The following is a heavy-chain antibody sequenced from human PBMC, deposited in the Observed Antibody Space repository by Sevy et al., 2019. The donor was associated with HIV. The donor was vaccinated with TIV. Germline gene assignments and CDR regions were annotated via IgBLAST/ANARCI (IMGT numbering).Heavy chain of an antibody. J-gene: IGHJ1*01. Sequence: GGSLRLSCAASGFTFSSYAMTWVRQAPGKGLDWVSSMTGSGSITYYGDSVKGRFTISSDNSKNTLYLQMNNLRVEDTALYYCAKDGLHSGDFEYFQDWGQGTLVTVSS. CDR3: AKDGLHSGDFEYFQD. CDR2: MTGSGSIT. CDR1: GFTFSSYA. D-gene: IGHD2-21*02. V-gene: IGHV3-23*01.